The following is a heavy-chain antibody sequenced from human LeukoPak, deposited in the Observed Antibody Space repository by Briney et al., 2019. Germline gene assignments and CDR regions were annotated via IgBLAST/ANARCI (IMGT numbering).Heavy chain of an antibody. Sequence: SETLSLTCTVSGGSISSYYWSWIRQPPGKGLEWIGYIYYSGSTNYNPSLKSRVTISVDTSKNQFSLKLCSVTAADTAVYYCARRAHSYGNAFDYWGQGTLVTVSS. D-gene: IGHD5-18*01. V-gene: IGHV4-59*08. CDR1: GGSISSYY. J-gene: IGHJ4*02. CDR2: IYYSGST. CDR3: ARRAHSYGNAFDY.